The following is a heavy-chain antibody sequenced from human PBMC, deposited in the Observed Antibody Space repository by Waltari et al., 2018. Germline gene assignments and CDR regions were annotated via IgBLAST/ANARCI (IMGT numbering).Heavy chain of an antibody. V-gene: IGHV4-61*02. Sequence: QVQLQESGPGLVKPSQTLSLTCTVSGGSISSGSYYWSWIRQPAGKGLEWIGRIYTSGSTNYNPSLKSRVTISVDTSKNQFSLKLSSVTAADTAVYYCARDRRRDSYMDVWGKGTTVTVSS. CDR3: ARDRRRDSYMDV. CDR2: IYTSGST. J-gene: IGHJ6*03. CDR1: GGSISSGSYY. D-gene: IGHD2-15*01.